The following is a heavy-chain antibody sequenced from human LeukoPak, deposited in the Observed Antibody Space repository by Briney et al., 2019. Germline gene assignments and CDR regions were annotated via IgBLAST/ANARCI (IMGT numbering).Heavy chain of an antibody. D-gene: IGHD3-22*01. CDR1: GFTFDDYA. Sequence: PGRSLRLSCEASGFTFDDYAMHWVRQAPGKGLEWVSGISWNSANIAYEDSVKGRFTISRDNARNSLYLQMNSLRADDTALYYCARGSGYSPLFDCWGQGTLVTVSS. CDR3: ARGSGYSPLFDC. V-gene: IGHV3-9*01. J-gene: IGHJ4*02. CDR2: ISWNSANI.